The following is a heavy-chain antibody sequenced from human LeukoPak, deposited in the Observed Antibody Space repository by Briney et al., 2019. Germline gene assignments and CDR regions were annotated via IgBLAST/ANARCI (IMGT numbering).Heavy chain of an antibody. D-gene: IGHD1-20*01. V-gene: IGHV3-72*01. CDR2: IRKKPNSYTT. Sequence: GGSLRLSCAASGFTFSDHFMDWVRQAPGKGPEWVGRIRKKPNSYTTEYAASVKGRFTISRDDSKNSLYLQMNSLEAEDTGVYYCARVSAITGATDALDFWGQGAMVTVSS. J-gene: IGHJ3*01. CDR3: ARVSAITGATDALDF. CDR1: GFTFSDHF.